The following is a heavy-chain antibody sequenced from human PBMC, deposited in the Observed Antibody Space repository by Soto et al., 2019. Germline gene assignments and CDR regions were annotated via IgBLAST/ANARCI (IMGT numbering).Heavy chain of an antibody. J-gene: IGHJ6*02. CDR3: ARGDGRGSTGFYYYYGMDV. D-gene: IGHD1-26*01. Sequence: QVQLVQSGAEVKKPGASVKVSCKASGFTFTNYFFHWVRQAPRQGLEWLGIISPYDGSTKYVQSLQGRVTVTSDTSTSTVYMELSSLRSEDTAVYFCARGDGRGSTGFYYYYGMDVWGHGTTITVS. V-gene: IGHV1-46*01. CDR2: ISPYDGST. CDR1: GFTFTNYF.